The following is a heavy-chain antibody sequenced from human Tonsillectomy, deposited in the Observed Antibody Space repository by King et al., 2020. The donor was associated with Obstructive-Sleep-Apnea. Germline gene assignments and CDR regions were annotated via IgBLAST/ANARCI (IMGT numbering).Heavy chain of an antibody. CDR2: IYYSGST. J-gene: IGHJ3*02. Sequence: QLQESGPGLVKPSETLSLTCTVSGGSISSYYWSWIRQPPGKGLEWIGYIYYSGSTNYNPSLKSRVTISVDTSKNLFSLKLSSVTAADTAVYYCARHPPEWLRPKGDAFDIWGQGTMVTVSS. CDR1: GGSISSYY. D-gene: IGHD5-12*01. V-gene: IGHV4-59*08. CDR3: ARHPPEWLRPKGDAFDI.